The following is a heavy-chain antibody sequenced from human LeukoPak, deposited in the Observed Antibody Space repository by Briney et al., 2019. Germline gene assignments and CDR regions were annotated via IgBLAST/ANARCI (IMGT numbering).Heavy chain of an antibody. CDR1: GGTFSSYA. Sequence: RASVNVSCKASGGTFSSYAISWVRQAPGQGLEWMGGIIPIFGTANYAQKFQGRVTITADKSTSTAYMELSSLRSEDTAVYYCAGHYYDILVGAEYFQHWGQGTLVTVSS. CDR3: AGHYYDILVGAEYFQH. CDR2: IIPIFGTA. J-gene: IGHJ1*01. V-gene: IGHV1-69*06. D-gene: IGHD3-9*01.